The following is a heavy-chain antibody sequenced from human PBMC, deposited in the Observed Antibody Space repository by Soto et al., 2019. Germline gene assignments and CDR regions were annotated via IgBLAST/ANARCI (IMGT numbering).Heavy chain of an antibody. V-gene: IGHV4-30-2*01. CDR1: GGSISSGGYS. J-gene: IGHJ4*02. D-gene: IGHD5-12*01. Sequence: QLQESGSGLVKPSQTLSLTCAVSGGSISSGGYSWSWIRQPPGKGLEWIGYIYHSGSTYYNPSLKSRVTISVDRSKNQFSLKLSSVTAADTAVYYCAAGGGLPRYYWGQGTLVTVSS. CDR3: AAGGGLPRYY. CDR2: IYHSGST.